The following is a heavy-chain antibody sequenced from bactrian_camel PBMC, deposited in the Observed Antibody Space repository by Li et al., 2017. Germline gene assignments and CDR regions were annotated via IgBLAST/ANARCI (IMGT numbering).Heavy chain of an antibody. J-gene: IGHJ4*01. V-gene: IGHV3S10*01. CDR3: AAVPGWSLPRPLWEDGYGY. D-gene: IGHD2*01. CDR1: GYTASSLY. CDR2: IAINGGA. Sequence: VQLVESGGGSVQAGGSLRLSCAASGYTASSLYMAWFRQAPGNEREGVAYIAINGGADYTYSVKDRFTISKENAKVMYLQMNSLNPEDTAMYYCAAVPGWSLPRPLWEDGYGYWGQGTQVTVS.